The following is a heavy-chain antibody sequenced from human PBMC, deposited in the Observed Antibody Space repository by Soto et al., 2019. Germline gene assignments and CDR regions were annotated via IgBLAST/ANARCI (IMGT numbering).Heavy chain of an antibody. CDR3: AKDLRPDGRYDLDY. V-gene: IGHV3-23*03. J-gene: IGHJ4*02. CDR1: GFTFRTYA. Sequence: PGGSLRLSCAAYGFTFRTYAMNWVRQAPGKGLEWVAVIVGDASSIDYADSVKGRFTISRDNSKNIMYLQMTSLKVEDTATYFCAKDLRPDGRYDLDYWGQGTQVTSPQ. D-gene: IGHD2-15*01. CDR2: IVGDASSI.